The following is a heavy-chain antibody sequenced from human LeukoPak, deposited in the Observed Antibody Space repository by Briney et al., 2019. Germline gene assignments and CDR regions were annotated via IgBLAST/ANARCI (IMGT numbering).Heavy chain of an antibody. CDR2: IKKTGSET. CDR3: AREDGYCSGGNCYSYFDS. J-gene: IGHJ4*02. CDR1: KFIFSNYW. D-gene: IGHD2-15*01. Sequence: GGSLRLSCEASKFIFSNYWMSWVRQAPGKGLEWVAYIKKTGSETYYVDSVKSRFTITRDNARNSVFLQMNSLRAEDTAVYYCAREDGYCSGGNCYSYFDSWGQGTLVTVSS. V-gene: IGHV3-7*01.